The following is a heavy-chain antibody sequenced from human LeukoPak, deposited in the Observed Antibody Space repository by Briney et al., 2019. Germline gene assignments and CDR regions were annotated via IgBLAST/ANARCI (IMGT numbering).Heavy chain of an antibody. V-gene: IGHV4-59*01. J-gene: IGHJ2*01. CDR2: IYYSGTT. CDR3: AGDKFAGDPNWYFDL. D-gene: IGHD7-27*01. Sequence: AGTLSLTCTLSGGSISGYYWSWIRQSPGKGLEWIGYIYYSGTTKYNPALESRVTISVDTTKNKFSLKLSSVTAADTAVYYCAGDKFAGDPNWYFDLWGRGTLVTVSS. CDR1: GGSISGYY.